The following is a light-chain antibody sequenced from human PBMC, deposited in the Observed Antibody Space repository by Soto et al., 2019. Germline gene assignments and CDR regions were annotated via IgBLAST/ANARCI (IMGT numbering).Light chain of an antibody. CDR2: LNS. Sequence: EIVLTQSPATLSAFPGDRVTLSCRASQALNTRLAGYQHKPGQVHRLLIYLNSNRAAGVPARFSAWGSEKDFTLTISDVEPEDFAVYYCHQRQSWPRTFGQGTKVEIK. CDR1: QALNTR. J-gene: IGKJ1*01. V-gene: IGKV3-11*01. CDR3: HQRQSWPRT.